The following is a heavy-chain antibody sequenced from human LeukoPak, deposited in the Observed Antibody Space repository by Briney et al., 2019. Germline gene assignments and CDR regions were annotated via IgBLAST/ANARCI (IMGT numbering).Heavy chain of an antibody. D-gene: IGHD2-15*01. CDR2: IYYSGST. CDR3: ARRGRNCSGGSCYTFDY. V-gene: IGHV4-39*01. J-gene: IGHJ4*02. Sequence: PSETLSLTCTVSGGSISSSSYYWGWIRQPPGKGLEWIGSIYYSGSTYYNLSLKSRVTISVDTSKNQFSLKLSSVTAADTAVYYCARRGRNCSGGSCYTFDYWGQGTLVTVSS. CDR1: GGSISSSSYY.